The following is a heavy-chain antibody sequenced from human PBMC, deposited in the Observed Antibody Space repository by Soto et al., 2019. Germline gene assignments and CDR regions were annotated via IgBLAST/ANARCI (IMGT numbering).Heavy chain of an antibody. J-gene: IGHJ5*02. CDR2: IYYRGST. Sequence: QVQLQESGPGLVKPSQTLSLTCTVSGGSISSGDYYWGWIRQPPGKGLEWIGYIYYRGSTYYNPSLKRRVTISVDTSKNQFSLKLSPVTAADTAVYYCARAAMVTGRDWFDPWGQGTLVTVSS. D-gene: IGHD5-18*01. V-gene: IGHV4-30-4*01. CDR3: ARAAMVTGRDWFDP. CDR1: GGSISSGDYY.